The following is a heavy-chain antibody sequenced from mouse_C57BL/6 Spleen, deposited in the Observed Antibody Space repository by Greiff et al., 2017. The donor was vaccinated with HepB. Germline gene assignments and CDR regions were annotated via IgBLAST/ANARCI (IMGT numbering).Heavy chain of an antibody. J-gene: IGHJ3*01. CDR3: AKNLVYYDYDVGFAY. D-gene: IGHD2-4*01. V-gene: IGHV2-4*01. Sequence: VHLVESGPGLVQPSQSLSITCTVSGFSLTSYGVHWVRQPPGKGLEWLGVIWSGGSTDYNAAFISRLSISKDNSKSQVFFKINSLQADDTAIYYCAKNLVYYDYDVGFAYWGQGTLVTVSA. CDR1: GFSLTSYG. CDR2: IWSGGST.